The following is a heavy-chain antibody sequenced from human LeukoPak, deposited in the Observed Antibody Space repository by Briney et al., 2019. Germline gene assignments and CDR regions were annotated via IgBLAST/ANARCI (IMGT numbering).Heavy chain of an antibody. CDR1: GYTFTDYA. D-gene: IGHD3-10*01. CDR3: ARDADGSGTMLDF. Sequence: GASVKVSFKAAGYTFTDYAISWVRQAPGQGLEWMGWISGYDGETKYIEKVQGRVTMTTDTSTRTAYMDLRNLRSDDTAVYYCARDADGSGTMLDFWGQGTQVTVSS. V-gene: IGHV1-18*01. CDR2: ISGYDGET. J-gene: IGHJ4*02.